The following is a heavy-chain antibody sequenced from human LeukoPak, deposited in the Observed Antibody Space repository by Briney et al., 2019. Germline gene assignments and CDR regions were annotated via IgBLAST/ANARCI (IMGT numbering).Heavy chain of an antibody. CDR1: GYTFASYW. J-gene: IGHJ4*02. Sequence: PGESLKISCKGSGYTFASYWIGWVRQMPGKGLECLGIIYPADSDSRYSPSFQGQVTISADESTSTAYLQWSSLKASDTAMYYCARMGGDYYFDYWGQGTLVTVSS. CDR2: IYPADSDS. CDR3: ARMGGDYYFDY. V-gene: IGHV5-51*01. D-gene: IGHD4-17*01.